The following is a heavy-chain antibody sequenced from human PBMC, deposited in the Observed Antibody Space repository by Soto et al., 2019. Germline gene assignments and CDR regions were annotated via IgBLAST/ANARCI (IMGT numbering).Heavy chain of an antibody. CDR1: GGSISNYY. D-gene: IGHD2-15*01. CDR3: ARAGAATLSDY. V-gene: IGHV4-59*01. Sequence: QVQLQESGPGLVKPSETLSLTCTVSGGSISNYYWSWIRQPPGKGLEWIGCIYYSGSASYNPSLKSRVTISLDTSKNHFSLKLSSVTAADTAVYYCARAGAATLSDYWGQGTLVTVSS. J-gene: IGHJ4*02. CDR2: IYYSGSA.